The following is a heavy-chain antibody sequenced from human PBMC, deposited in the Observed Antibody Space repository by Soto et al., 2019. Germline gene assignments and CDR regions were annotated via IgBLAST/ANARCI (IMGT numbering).Heavy chain of an antibody. V-gene: IGHV4-4*02. CDR2: IYHSGST. CDR1: GGSISSSNW. J-gene: IGHJ5*02. CDR3: ARGYCSSTSCYLVDP. Sequence: TETLSLTCAVSGGSISSSNWWSWVRQPPGKGLEWIGEIYHSGSTNYNPSRKSRVTISVDKSKNQFSLKLSSVTAADTAVYYCARGYCSSTSCYLVDPWGQGTLVTVSS. D-gene: IGHD2-2*01.